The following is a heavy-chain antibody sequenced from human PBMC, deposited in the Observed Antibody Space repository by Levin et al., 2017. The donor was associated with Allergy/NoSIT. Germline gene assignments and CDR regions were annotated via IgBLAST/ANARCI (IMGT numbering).Heavy chain of an antibody. CDR3: ARNYYGSGSYYSTAGYYDYYMDV. J-gene: IGHJ6*03. Sequence: GGSLRLSCAASGFTFSSYAMHWVRQAPGKGLEYVSAISSNGGSTYYANSVKGRFTISRDNSKNTLYLQMGSLRAEDMAVYYCARNYYGSGSYYSTAGYYDYYMDVWGKGTTVTVSS. V-gene: IGHV3-64*01. CDR1: GFTFSSYA. CDR2: ISSNGGST. D-gene: IGHD3-10*01.